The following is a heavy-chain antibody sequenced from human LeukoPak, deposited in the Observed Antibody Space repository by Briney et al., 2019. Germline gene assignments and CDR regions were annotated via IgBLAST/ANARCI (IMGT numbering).Heavy chain of an antibody. CDR3: ARLRDGDYGGYFDY. D-gene: IGHD4-23*01. Sequence: PSETLSLTCTVSGDSISSYYWSWIRQPPGEGLEWIGYISHSGSTKYNSSLKSRAIISSDTSKNQFSLRLSSVTAADTALYYCARLRDGDYGGYFDYWGQGTLVTASS. CDR2: ISHSGST. CDR1: GDSISSYY. V-gene: IGHV4-59*08. J-gene: IGHJ4*02.